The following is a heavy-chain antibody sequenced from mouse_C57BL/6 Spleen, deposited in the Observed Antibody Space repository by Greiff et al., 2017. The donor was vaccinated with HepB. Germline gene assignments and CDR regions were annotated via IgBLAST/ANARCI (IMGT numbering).Heavy chain of an antibody. J-gene: IGHJ4*01. V-gene: IGHV1-26*01. CDR1: GYTFTDYY. CDR2: INPNNGGT. CDR3: ASEGDY. Sequence: VQLQQSGPELVKPGASVKISCKASGYTFTDYYMNWVKQSHGKSLEWIGDINPNNGGTSYNQKFKGKATLTVDKSSSTAYMELRSLTSEDSAVYYCASEGDYWGQGTSVTVSS.